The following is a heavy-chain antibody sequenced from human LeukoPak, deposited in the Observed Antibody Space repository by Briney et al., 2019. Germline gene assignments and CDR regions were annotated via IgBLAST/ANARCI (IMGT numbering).Heavy chain of an antibody. D-gene: IGHD2-15*01. V-gene: IGHV3-NL1*01. CDR2: IYVLGAT. CDR3: ARDVSCSGGSCYPNGWLDP. J-gene: IGHJ5*02. Sequence: GGSLRLSCAASGFTFSSYGMHWVRQAPGKGLEWVSVIYVLGATYYADSVKGRFTISRDTSKNTLYLQMNSLRAEDTAVYFCARDVSCSGGSCYPNGWLDPWGQGTLVTVSS. CDR1: GFTFSSYG.